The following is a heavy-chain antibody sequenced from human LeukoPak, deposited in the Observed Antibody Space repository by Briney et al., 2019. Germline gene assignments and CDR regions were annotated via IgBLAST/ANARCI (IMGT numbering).Heavy chain of an antibody. Sequence: SQTLSLTCTVSGGSISSGDYYWSWIRQPPGKGLEWIGYIYYSGSTYYNPSLKSRVTISVDTSKNQFSLKLSSVTAADTAVYYCAGGGYCNSTSCPSGWFDPWGQGTLVTVSS. D-gene: IGHD2-2*01. CDR3: AGGGYCNSTSCPSGWFDP. CDR1: GGSISSGDYY. J-gene: IGHJ5*02. V-gene: IGHV4-30-4*01. CDR2: IYYSGST.